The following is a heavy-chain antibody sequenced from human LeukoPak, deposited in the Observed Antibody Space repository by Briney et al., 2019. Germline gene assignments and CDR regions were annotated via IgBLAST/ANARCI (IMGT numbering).Heavy chain of an antibody. V-gene: IGHV3-23*01. D-gene: IGHD2-2*01. Sequence: RSGGSLRLSCAASGFTFSGYAMSWVRQAPGKGLEWVSAMSGSAGSIYYADSVKGRFTISRDNSKNTLNLQMNSLRAEDTAVYYCAKRGDCSSISCKGWAFEIWGQGTMVTVSS. CDR2: MSGSAGSI. CDR1: GFTFSGYA. CDR3: AKRGDCSSISCKGWAFEI. J-gene: IGHJ3*02.